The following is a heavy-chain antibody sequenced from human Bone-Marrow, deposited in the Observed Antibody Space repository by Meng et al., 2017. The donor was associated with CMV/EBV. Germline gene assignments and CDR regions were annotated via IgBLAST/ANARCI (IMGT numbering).Heavy chain of an antibody. Sequence: GGSLRLSCAASGFTVSNNYVTWVRQAPGKGLEWVSLIYTDGRTFYADSVKGRFTVSRDNSNNTLNLQMNSLRAEDSAIYYCARGYGRFFDWGQGTRVTVSS. D-gene: IGHD3-3*01. CDR2: IYTDGRT. V-gene: IGHV3-53*01. CDR3: ARGYGRFFD. J-gene: IGHJ4*01. CDR1: GFTVSNNY.